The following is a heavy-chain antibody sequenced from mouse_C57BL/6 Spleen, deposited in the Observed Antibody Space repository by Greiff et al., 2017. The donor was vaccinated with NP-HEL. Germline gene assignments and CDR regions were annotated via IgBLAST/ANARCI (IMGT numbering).Heavy chain of an antibody. Sequence: VQLQQPGAELVKPGASVKLSCKASGYTFTSYWMQWVKQRPGQGLEWIGEIDPSDSYTNYNQKFKGKATLTVDTSSSTAYMQLSSLTSEYSAVYYCARSVYYYGSSYMNYWGQGTTLTVSS. J-gene: IGHJ2*01. D-gene: IGHD1-1*01. CDR3: ARSVYYYGSSYMNY. CDR1: GYTFTSYW. CDR2: IDPSDSYT. V-gene: IGHV1-50*01.